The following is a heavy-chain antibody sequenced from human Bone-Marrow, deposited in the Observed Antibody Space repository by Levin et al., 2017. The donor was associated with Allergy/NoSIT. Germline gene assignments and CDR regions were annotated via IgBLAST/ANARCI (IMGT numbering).Heavy chain of an antibody. J-gene: IGHJ6*02. D-gene: IGHD5-24*01. CDR1: GFTFDDYA. Sequence: GGSLRLSCAASGFTFDDYAMHWVRQGPGRGLEWVSGISWKSANIDYADSVKGRFTISRDNAKNFLYLQMNSLRVEDTALYYCVKDKWMTTIRAHGMDAWGRGTTVTVSS. CDR3: VKDKWMTTIRAHGMDA. CDR2: ISWKSANI. V-gene: IGHV3-9*01.